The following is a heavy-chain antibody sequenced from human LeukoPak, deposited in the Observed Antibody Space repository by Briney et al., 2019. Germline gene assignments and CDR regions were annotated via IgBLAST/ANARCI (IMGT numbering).Heavy chain of an antibody. V-gene: IGHV2-5*01. Sequence: SGPTLVKLTQTLTLTCTFSGFSLTTSGVGVGWIRQPPGKAPEWLSVVYWNDDKRYSRSLKNRLTVSKDTSKNQVILSMTNMDLGDTATYYCAHRPGSYAYGGHGFDYWGQGTLVTVSS. CDR2: VYWNDDK. D-gene: IGHD4-23*01. CDR1: GFSLTTSGVG. J-gene: IGHJ4*02. CDR3: AHRPGSYAYGGHGFDY.